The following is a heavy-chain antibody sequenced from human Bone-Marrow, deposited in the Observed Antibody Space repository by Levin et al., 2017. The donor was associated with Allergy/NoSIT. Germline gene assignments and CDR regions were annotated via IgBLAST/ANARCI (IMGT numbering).Heavy chain of an antibody. D-gene: IGHD5/OR15-5a*01. CDR2: ISANSDIL. V-gene: IGHV3-9*01. CDR3: AVSTGSVYSVFEY. J-gene: IGHJ4*02. CDR1: GFIFDYS. Sequence: PGGSLRLSCVISGFIFDYSMHWVRQTAGGGLEWVSGISANSDILDYADSVKGRFTISRDNAKKSLFLQMDDLRPEDSALYYCAVSTGSVYSVFEYWGQGTLVSVSS.